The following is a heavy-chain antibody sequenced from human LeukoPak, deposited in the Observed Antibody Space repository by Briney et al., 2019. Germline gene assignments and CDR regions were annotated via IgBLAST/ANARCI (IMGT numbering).Heavy chain of an antibody. V-gene: IGHV3-49*04. CDR3: TRDSLDRIAVAGTLDY. CDR1: GFSFGDYA. Sequence: GGSLRLSRTAPGFSFGDYAMSWVRQAPGKGLGWVGFIRSKAYGGTTEYAASVKGRFTISRDDSKSIAYLQMKSLKTEDTAVYYCTRDSLDRIAVAGTLDYWGQGTLVTVSS. J-gene: IGHJ4*02. D-gene: IGHD6-19*01. CDR2: IRSKAYGGTT.